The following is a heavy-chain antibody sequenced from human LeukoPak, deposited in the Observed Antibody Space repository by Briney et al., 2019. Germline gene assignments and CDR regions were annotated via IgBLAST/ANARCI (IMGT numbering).Heavy chain of an antibody. Sequence: SETLSLTCTVSGDSISSGDYYWSWIRQPAGKGLEWIGRISSSGSTNYNPSLKSRVTISVDTSKNQFSLKLSSVTAADTAVYYCARARLTTGAFDIWGQGTMVTVSS. D-gene: IGHD3-22*01. CDR3: ARARLTTGAFDI. CDR1: GDSISSGDYY. CDR2: ISSSGST. J-gene: IGHJ3*02. V-gene: IGHV4-61*02.